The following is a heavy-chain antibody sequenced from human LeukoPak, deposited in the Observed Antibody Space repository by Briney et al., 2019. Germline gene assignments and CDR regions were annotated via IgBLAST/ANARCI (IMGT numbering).Heavy chain of an antibody. J-gene: IGHJ4*02. V-gene: IGHV3-30*02. CDR2: IRYDGSSK. CDR3: AKGKCSSTSCYLSYYFDY. CDR1: GFTFSSYA. Sequence: GGSLRLSCAASGFTFSSYAMHWVRQAPGKGLEWVAFIRYDGSSKYYADSVKGRFTISRDNSKNTLYLQMNSLRAEDTAVYYCAKGKCSSTSCYLSYYFDYWGQGTLVTVSS. D-gene: IGHD2-2*01.